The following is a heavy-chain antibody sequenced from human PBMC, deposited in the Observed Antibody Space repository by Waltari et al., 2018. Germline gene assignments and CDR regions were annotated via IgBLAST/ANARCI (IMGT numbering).Heavy chain of an antibody. V-gene: IGHV1-2*02. CDR2: VKPKTGVT. Sequence: QIQLVQSGAEVKTPGASVKVSCKASGYTLIDEYIHWVRQAPGQGLEWRGWVKPKTGVTKYSQKFQGRVTMTRDTSINTGYVELSSLRSDDTAIYFCARDGSMKPFDYWGQGTQVTVSS. D-gene: IGHD2-8*01. J-gene: IGHJ4*02. CDR3: ARDGSMKPFDY. CDR1: GYTLIDEY.